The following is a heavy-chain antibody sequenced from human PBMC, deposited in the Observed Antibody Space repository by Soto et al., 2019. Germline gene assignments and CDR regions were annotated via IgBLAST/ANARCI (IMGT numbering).Heavy chain of an antibody. V-gene: IGHV1-24*01. CDR2: FDPEDGET. CDR3: ATARFLEWLPKVYAFDI. D-gene: IGHD3-3*01. J-gene: IGHJ3*02. CDR1: GYTLTELS. Sequence: VASVKVSCKVSGYTLTELSMHWVRQAPGKGLEWMGGFDPEDGETIYAQKFQGRVTMTEDTSTDTAYMELSSLRSEDTAVYYCATARFLEWLPKVYAFDIWGQGTMVTVSS.